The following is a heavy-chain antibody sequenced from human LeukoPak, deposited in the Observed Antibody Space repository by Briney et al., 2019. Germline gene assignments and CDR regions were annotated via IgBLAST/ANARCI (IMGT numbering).Heavy chain of an antibody. J-gene: IGHJ3*02. D-gene: IGHD2-2*01. CDR2: IHYSGST. Sequence: PSQTLSLTCTVSGGSISSSEYYWSWIRQPPGKGLEWLGYIHYSGSTYYNPSLKSRVTISVDTSKNQFSLKLSSVTAADTAVYYCARLRYCSSTSCYFAFDIWGQGTMVTISS. CDR1: GGSISSSEYY. V-gene: IGHV4-30-4*08. CDR3: ARLRYCSSTSCYFAFDI.